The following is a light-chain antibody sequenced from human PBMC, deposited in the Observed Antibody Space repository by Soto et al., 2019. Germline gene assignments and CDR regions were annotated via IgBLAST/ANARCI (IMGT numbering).Light chain of an antibody. J-gene: IGLJ3*02. CDR2: EVS. Sequence: QSALTQPASVSGSPGQSITISCTGTSSDVGTYNLVSWYQQNPGKAPKLMIYEVSKRPSGVSNRFSGSKSGNTASLTISVLQAEDESDYYCCSYAGSSSFYWVFGGGTKLTVL. CDR1: SSDVGTYNL. CDR3: CSYAGSSSFYWV. V-gene: IGLV2-23*02.